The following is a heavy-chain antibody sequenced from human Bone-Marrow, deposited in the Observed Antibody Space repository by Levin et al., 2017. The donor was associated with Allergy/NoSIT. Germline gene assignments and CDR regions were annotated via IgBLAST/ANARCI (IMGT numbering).Heavy chain of an antibody. V-gene: IGHV4-61*02. Sequence: SQTLSLTCSVSGGSINTGPYSWTWIRQPAGKGLEWIGRIFASGSTHYNPSLRSRLTMSLDTSKNQFSLKLTSATAADTAVYYCARASLTFVAPLSNAHDVWGQGTMVTVSS. CDR1: GGSINTGPYS. D-gene: IGHD2/OR15-2a*01. CDR3: ARASLTFVAPLSNAHDV. CDR2: IFASGST. J-gene: IGHJ3*01.